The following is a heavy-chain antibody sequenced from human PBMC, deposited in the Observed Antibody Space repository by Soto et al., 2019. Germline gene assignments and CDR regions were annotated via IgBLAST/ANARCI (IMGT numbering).Heavy chain of an antibody. CDR1: GFTFSSYA. J-gene: IGHJ4*02. V-gene: IGHV3-23*01. CDR3: AREAKGRTVTTLFDY. Sequence: EVQLLESGGGLVQPGGSLRLSCAASGFTFSSYAMTWVRQAPGKGVEWVSAISGSGGSTYYADSVKGRFTISRDNSKNTLYRHMNSLRAEDTAVYFCAREAKGRTVTTLFDYWGQGSLVTVSS. CDR2: ISGSGGST. D-gene: IGHD4-17*01.